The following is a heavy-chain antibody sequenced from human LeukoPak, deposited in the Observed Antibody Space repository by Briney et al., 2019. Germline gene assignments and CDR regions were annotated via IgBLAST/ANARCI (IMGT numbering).Heavy chain of an antibody. CDR2: INHSGST. CDR1: GGSISSYY. CDR3: ARGRTYLGYSYGYSDY. J-gene: IGHJ4*02. D-gene: IGHD5-18*01. Sequence: SETLSLTCTVSGGSISSYYWSWIRQPPGKGLEWIGEINHSGSTNYNPSLKSRVTISVDTSKNQFSLKLSSVTAADTAVYYCARGRTYLGYSYGYSDYWGQGTLVTVSS. V-gene: IGHV4-34*01.